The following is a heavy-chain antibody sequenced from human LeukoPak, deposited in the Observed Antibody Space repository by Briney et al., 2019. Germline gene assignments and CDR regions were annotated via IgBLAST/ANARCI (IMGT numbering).Heavy chain of an antibody. Sequence: PGGSLRLSCAASGFTFSSFAMTWVRQAPGKGLEWVSTVSGSAGRTDYADSVKGRFTNSRDNLKNTLYLQMNGLRAEDTAVYCCAKNRGHCVDGVCHNYYYMDVWGRGTTVTVAS. CDR2: VSGSAGRT. CDR3: AKNRGHCVDGVCHNYYYMDV. D-gene: IGHD2-8*02. J-gene: IGHJ6*03. V-gene: IGHV3-23*01. CDR1: GFTFSSFA.